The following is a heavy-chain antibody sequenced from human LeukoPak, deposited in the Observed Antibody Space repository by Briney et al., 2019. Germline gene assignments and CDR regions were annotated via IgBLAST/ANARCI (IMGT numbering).Heavy chain of an antibody. Sequence: ASVKVSCXVSGYTLTELSMHWVRQAPGKGPEWMGGFDPEDGETIYAQKFQGRVTMTEDTSTDTAYMELSSLRSEDTAVYYCATVTGTTFDFDYWGQGTLVTVSS. CDR2: FDPEDGET. J-gene: IGHJ4*02. V-gene: IGHV1-24*01. CDR1: GYTLTELS. CDR3: ATVTGTTFDFDY. D-gene: IGHD1-7*01.